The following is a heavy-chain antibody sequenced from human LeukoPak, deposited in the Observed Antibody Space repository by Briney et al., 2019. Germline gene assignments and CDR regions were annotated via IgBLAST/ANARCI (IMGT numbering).Heavy chain of an antibody. CDR3: AKDGGLWVSAHWGDS. CDR2: ITTGDGNT. CDR1: GFTFSSYT. J-gene: IGHJ4*02. D-gene: IGHD7-27*01. Sequence: GGSLRLSCTASGFTFSSYTMTWVRQAPGKGLKWASTITTGDGNTYYADSVKGRFTVSRDDSKNTLYLQMNSLRAEDTAVYYCAKDGGLWVSAHWGDSWGRGTLVTVSS. V-gene: IGHV3-23*01.